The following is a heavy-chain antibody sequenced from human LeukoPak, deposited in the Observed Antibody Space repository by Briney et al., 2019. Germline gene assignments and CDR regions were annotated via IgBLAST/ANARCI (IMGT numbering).Heavy chain of an antibody. CDR1: GGSFSGYY. V-gene: IGHV4-34*01. Sequence: SETLSLTCAVYGGSFSGYYWSWIRQPPGKGLEWIGEINHSGSTNYNPSLKSRVTISVDTSKNQFSLKLSSVTAADTAVYYCARGREVITPNWFDPWGQGTLVTVS. CDR3: ARGREVITPNWFDP. CDR2: INHSGST. J-gene: IGHJ5*02. D-gene: IGHD3-22*01.